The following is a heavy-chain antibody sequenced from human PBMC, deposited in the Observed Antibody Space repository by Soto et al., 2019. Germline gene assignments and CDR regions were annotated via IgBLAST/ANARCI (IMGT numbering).Heavy chain of an antibody. CDR1: GGSISSYY. CDR3: AGYDFWSGYDSVGY. D-gene: IGHD3-3*01. Sequence: SETLSLTYTVSGGSISSYYWSWIRQPPGKGLEWIGYIYYSGSTNYNPSLKSRVTISVDTSKNQFSLKLSSVTAADTAVYYCAGYDFWSGYDSVGYWGQGTLVTVSS. V-gene: IGHV4-59*08. CDR2: IYYSGST. J-gene: IGHJ4*02.